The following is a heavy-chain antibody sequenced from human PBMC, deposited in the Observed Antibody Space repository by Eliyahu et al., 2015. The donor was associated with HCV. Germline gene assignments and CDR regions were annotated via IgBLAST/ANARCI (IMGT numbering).Heavy chain of an antibody. CDR2: ISAHNGNT. Sequence: QFQLVQSGAEVKKPGASVKVSCKTFGYAFSNYGISWLRQAPGQGLEWMAWISAHNGNTNYAQKLQGRVSMSTDTSTSTAYMELRSLRSDDTAVYYCARAPFFWEGYRQPLPHFDSWGQGTLVTVSS. V-gene: IGHV1-18*01. J-gene: IGHJ4*02. D-gene: IGHD3-16*02. CDR1: GYAFSNYG. CDR3: ARAPFFWEGYRQPLPHFDS.